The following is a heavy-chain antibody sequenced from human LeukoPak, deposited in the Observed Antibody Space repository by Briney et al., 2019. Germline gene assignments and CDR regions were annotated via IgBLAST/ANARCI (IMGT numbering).Heavy chain of an antibody. CDR2: IYSGGST. CDR1: GFTVSSNY. J-gene: IGHJ4*02. V-gene: IGHV3-53*01. D-gene: IGHD4-23*01. Sequence: GGSLRLSCAASGFTVSSNYMSWVRQAPGKGLEWVSVIYSGGSTYYADSVKGRFTISRDNSKNTLYLQMNSLRAEDTAVYYCAKDLYGGHFDYWGQGTLVTVSS. CDR3: AKDLYGGHFDY.